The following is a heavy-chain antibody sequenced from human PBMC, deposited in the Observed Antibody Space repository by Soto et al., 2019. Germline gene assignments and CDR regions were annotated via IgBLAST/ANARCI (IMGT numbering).Heavy chain of an antibody. CDR2: IYSGGST. V-gene: IGHV3-66*01. CDR1: GFADSSNY. D-gene: IGHD5-12*01. Sequence: AGSLRQSCAAAGFADSSNYWSCVRQAPGKGLEWVSVIYSGGSTYYADSVKGRFTISRDNSKNTLYLQTNSLRAEDTAVYYCARDWRYSGSDGYFDYWGQGTLVTVSS. CDR3: ARDWRYSGSDGYFDY. J-gene: IGHJ4*02.